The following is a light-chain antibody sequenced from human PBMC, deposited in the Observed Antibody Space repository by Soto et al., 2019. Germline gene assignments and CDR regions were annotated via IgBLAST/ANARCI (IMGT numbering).Light chain of an antibody. CDR3: QQVKTYPQT. J-gene: IGKJ4*01. CDR1: QAVPNN. Sequence: DIHLTQSPSFLSASVGDRVTITCRPSQAVPNNMAWYQQKPGKPPKLLIYEESTLHSGVPSRFSGRKSWTQFTLTIDSLPPEDFATYYCQQVKTYPQTFGGGTKVDIK. V-gene: IGKV1-9*01. CDR2: EES.